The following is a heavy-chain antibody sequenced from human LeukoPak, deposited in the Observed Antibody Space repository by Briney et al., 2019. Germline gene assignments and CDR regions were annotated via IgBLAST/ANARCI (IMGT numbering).Heavy chain of an antibody. CDR2: INPNSGGT. Sequence: ASVTVSCTASGYTFTGYYMHWVRQAPGQGLEWMGWINPNSGGTNYAQKFQGRVTMTRGTSISTAYMELSRLRSDDTAVYYCARDSDLSSHSNGALDYWGQGTLVTVSS. CDR3: ARDSDLSSHSNGALDY. CDR1: GYTFTGYY. D-gene: IGHD5-18*01. V-gene: IGHV1-2*02. J-gene: IGHJ4*02.